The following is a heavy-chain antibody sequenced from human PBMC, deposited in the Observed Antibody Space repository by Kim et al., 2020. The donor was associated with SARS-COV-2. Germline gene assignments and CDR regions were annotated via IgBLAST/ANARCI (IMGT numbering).Heavy chain of an antibody. V-gene: IGHV3-30*18. CDR3: AKDQPDSSTWYYFDY. J-gene: IGHJ4*02. CDR2: ISYDGSNK. D-gene: IGHD6-13*01. Sequence: GGSLRLSCAASGFTFSSYGMHWVRQAPGKGLEWVAVISYDGSNKDYADSVKGRFTISRDNSKNTLYVQMNSLRAEDTAVYFCAKDQPDSSTWYYFDYWGQGTLVTVSS. CDR1: GFTFSSYG.